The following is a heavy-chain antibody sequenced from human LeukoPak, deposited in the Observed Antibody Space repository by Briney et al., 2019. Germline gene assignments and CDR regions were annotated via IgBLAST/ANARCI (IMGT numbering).Heavy chain of an antibody. D-gene: IGHD3-22*01. V-gene: IGHV4-59*01. CDR3: ARATYDSSGITTCWFDP. CDR2: IYYSGST. Sequence: SETLSLTCTVSGGSISSYYWSWIRQPPGKGLEWIGYIYYSGSTNYNPSLKSRVTISVDTSKNQFSLKLGSVTAADTAVYYCARATYDSSGITTCWFDPWGQGTLVTVSS. J-gene: IGHJ5*02. CDR1: GGSISSYY.